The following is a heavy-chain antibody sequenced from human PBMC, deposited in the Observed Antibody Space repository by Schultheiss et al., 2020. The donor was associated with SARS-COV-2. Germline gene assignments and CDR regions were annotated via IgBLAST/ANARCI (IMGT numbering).Heavy chain of an antibody. CDR1: GGSFSGYY. CDR3: ASSPSIVVVPAAMASWFDP. D-gene: IGHD2-2*01. CDR2: INHSGST. Sequence: SETLSLTCAVYGGSFSGYYWSWIRQPPGKGLEWIGEINHSGSTNYNPSLKSRVTISLDTSKNQFSLKLSSVTAADTAVYYCASSPSIVVVPAAMASWFDPWGQGTLVTVSS. J-gene: IGHJ5*02. V-gene: IGHV4-34*01.